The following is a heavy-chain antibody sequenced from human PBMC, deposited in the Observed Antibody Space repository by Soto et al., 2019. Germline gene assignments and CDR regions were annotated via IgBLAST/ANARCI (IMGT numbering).Heavy chain of an antibody. CDR1: GYSFISYW. CDR2: IYPGDSDT. V-gene: IGHV5-51*01. J-gene: IGHJ6*02. Sequence: GESLKISCKGSGYSFISYWIGWVRQMPGKGLEWMGIIYPGDSDTRYSPSFQGQVTISADKSISTAYLQWSSLKASDTAMYYCARHGESSTSRSGYGMDVWGQGTTVTIS. D-gene: IGHD2-2*01. CDR3: ARHGESSTSRSGYGMDV.